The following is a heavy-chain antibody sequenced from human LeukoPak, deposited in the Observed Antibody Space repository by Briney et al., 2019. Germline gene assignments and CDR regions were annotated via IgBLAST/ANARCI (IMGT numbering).Heavy chain of an antibody. J-gene: IGHJ4*02. Sequence: PGGSLRLSCAASGFTFSGYAMSWVRQAPGKGLEWVSGISGSGGSTYSADSVKGRFTISRDNSKNTLYLQMNSLRAEDTAVYYCAKSLWGGFDYRGQGTLVAVSS. CDR2: ISGSGGST. CDR3: AKSLWGGFDY. CDR1: GFTFSGYA. V-gene: IGHV3-23*01. D-gene: IGHD3-10*01.